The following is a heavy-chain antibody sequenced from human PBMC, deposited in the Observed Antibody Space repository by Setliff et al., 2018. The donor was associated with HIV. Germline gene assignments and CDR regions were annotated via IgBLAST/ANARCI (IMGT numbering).Heavy chain of an antibody. CDR2: ISAYNGNT. D-gene: IGHD6-13*01. CDR3: ASSWSRIRYYCMDV. V-gene: IGHV1-18*01. CDR1: GYTFTTYA. Sequence: ASVKVSCKASGYTFTTYALSWVRQAPGQGLEWMGWISAYNGNTNYAQKHQGRVTITKDTSTSTAYMELSSLRSDDTAVYYWASSWSRIRYYCMDVWGQGTTVTVSS. J-gene: IGHJ6*02.